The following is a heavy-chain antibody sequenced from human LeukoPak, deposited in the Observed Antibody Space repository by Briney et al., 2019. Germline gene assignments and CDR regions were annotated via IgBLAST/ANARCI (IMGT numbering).Heavy chain of an antibody. CDR1: GFAFDDYA. CDR3: AKGGDYYDSSGYYRSSYFDY. V-gene: IGHV3-43*02. Sequence: PGGSLRLSCVASGFAFDDYAMHWVRQAPGKGLEWVSLISGDGASTYYADSLKGRFTISRDNSRNSLYLQMNSLRTGDTALYYCAKGGDYYDSSGYYRSSYFDYWGQGTLVTVSS. D-gene: IGHD3-22*01. CDR2: ISGDGAST. J-gene: IGHJ4*02.